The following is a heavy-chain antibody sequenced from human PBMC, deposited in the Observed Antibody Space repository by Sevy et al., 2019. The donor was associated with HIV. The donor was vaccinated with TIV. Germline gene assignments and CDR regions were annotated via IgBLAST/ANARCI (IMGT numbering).Heavy chain of an antibody. D-gene: IGHD3-16*01. CDR1: GLSFTSNG. Sequence: GGSLRLSCAASGLSFTSNGMSWVRQAPGKGLEWVAGITSGGATYYAASVKGRFTVSRDNSKNTLNLQLNNLRADDTAVFYCAGGDTPMITDLDYWGQGTLVTVSS. CDR2: ITSGGAT. V-gene: IGHV3-23*01. J-gene: IGHJ4*02. CDR3: AGGDTPMITDLDY.